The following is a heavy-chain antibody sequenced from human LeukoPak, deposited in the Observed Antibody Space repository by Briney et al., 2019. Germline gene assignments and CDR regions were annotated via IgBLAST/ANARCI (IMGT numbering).Heavy chain of an antibody. D-gene: IGHD2-15*01. CDR3: ARERDCSGGSCYVANYYGMDV. J-gene: IGHJ6*02. V-gene: IGHV7-4-1*02. CDR2: INTNTGNP. CDR1: GYTFTSYG. Sequence: ASVKVSCKASGYTFTSYGISWVRQAPGQGLEWMGWINTNTGNPTYAQGFTGRFVFSLDTSVSTAYLQISSLKAEDTAVYYCARERDCSGGSCYVANYYGMDVWGQGTTVTVSS.